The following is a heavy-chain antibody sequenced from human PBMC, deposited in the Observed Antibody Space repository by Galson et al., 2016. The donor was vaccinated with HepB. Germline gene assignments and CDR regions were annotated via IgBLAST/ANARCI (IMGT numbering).Heavy chain of an antibody. CDR1: GFTFSDHD. CDR2: IGNKPHSHTT. J-gene: IGHJ3*01. CDR3: ARRGATGGLDL. D-gene: IGHD1-26*01. V-gene: IGHV3-72*01. Sequence: SLRLSCAASGFTFSDHDMDWVRQAPGKRLEWIGRIGNKPHSHTTLYAASVRGRFTISRDDSKNSLDLQMNSLKTDDTAVYFCARRGATGGLDLWGQGTMVAVSS.